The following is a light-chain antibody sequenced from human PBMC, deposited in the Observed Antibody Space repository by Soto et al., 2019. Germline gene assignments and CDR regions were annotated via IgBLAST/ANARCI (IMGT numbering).Light chain of an antibody. CDR3: QKYNSDAPEA. CDR1: QDIRNY. CDR2: AAS. V-gene: IGKV1-27*01. J-gene: IGKJ3*01. Sequence: DIQMTQCPSSLSASVGDRVTITCRASQDIRNYLAWYQQKPGKVPKLLIYAASTLLSGVPSRFSGRGSGTDFTLTISSLQAEDVATYYCQKYNSDAPEAFGPGTKVEI.